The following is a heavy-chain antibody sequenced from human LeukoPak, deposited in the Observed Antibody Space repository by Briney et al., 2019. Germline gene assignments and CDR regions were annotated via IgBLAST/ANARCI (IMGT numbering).Heavy chain of an antibody. D-gene: IGHD3-10*01. CDR2: INPSGGST. CDR3: ARGGLLWFGELSYYMDV. Sequence: GASVKVSCKASGYTFTSYYMHWVRQAPGQGLEWMGIINPSGGSTSYAQKFQGRVTMTRDMSTSTVYMELSSLRSEDTAVYYCARGGLLWFGELSYYMDVWGQGTEVTVSS. CDR1: GYTFTSYY. J-gene: IGHJ6*03. V-gene: IGHV1-46*01.